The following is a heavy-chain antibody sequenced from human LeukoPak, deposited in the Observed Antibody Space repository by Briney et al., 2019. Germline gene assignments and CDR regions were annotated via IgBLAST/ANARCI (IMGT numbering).Heavy chain of an antibody. CDR1: GGTFSSYA. Sequence: GASVKVSCKASGGTFSSYAISWVRQAPGQGLEWMGGIIPIFGTANYAQKFQGRVTITADESTSTAYMELSSLRSEDTAVYHCARVGLHYGSGNYGMDVWGQGTTVTVSS. D-gene: IGHD3-10*01. V-gene: IGHV1-69*13. CDR2: IIPIFGTA. CDR3: ARVGLHYGSGNYGMDV. J-gene: IGHJ6*02.